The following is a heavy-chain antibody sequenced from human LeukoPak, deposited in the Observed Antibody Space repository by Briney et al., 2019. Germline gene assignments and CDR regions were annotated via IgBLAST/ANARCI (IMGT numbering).Heavy chain of an antibody. CDR1: GGSIRNSNYY. V-gene: IGHV4-39*07. D-gene: IGHD6-6*01. J-gene: IGHJ5*02. Sequence: SETLSLTCTVSGGSIRNSNYYWGWIRQPPGKGLEWIGTIFYSGTTYYNPSLKSRVTISVDTSKNQFSLKLSSVTAADTAVYYCARLSSLANIAARGRTWLDPWGQGSLVTVSS. CDR2: IFYSGTT. CDR3: ARLSSLANIAARGRTWLDP.